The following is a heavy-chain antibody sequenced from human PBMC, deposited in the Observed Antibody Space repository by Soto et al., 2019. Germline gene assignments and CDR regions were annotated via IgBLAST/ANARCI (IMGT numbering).Heavy chain of an antibody. D-gene: IGHD4-17*01. CDR3: AIYFADYPPYAYYYYYMDV. J-gene: IGHJ6*03. CDR2: ISGSGGTI. Sequence: EKGLEWVSSISGSGGTIYYADSVKGRFTISRDNSKNSLYLQMNSLRAEDTAVYYCAIYFADYPPYAYYYYYMDVWGKGTTGTVPS. V-gene: IGHV3-11*01.